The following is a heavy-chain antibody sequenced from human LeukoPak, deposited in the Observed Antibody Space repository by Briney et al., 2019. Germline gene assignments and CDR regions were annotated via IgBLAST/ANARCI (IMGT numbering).Heavy chain of an antibody. CDR2: IIAYNGNT. CDR1: GYTFTSYG. CDR3: ARDASITMIHVETFDY. Sequence: ASVKGSCKASGYTFTSYGISWVRQAPGQGLEWMGWIIAYNGNTNYAQKLQGRVTMTTDTSTSTGYMELRSLRSDDTAVYYCARDASITMIHVETFDYWGQGTLVTVSS. D-gene: IGHD3-22*01. J-gene: IGHJ4*02. V-gene: IGHV1-18*01.